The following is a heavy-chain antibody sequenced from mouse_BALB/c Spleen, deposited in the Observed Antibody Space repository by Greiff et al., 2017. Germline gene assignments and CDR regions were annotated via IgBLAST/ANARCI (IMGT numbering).Heavy chain of an antibody. V-gene: IGHV2-9*02. D-gene: IGHD2-3*01. CDR3: ARDFLDGCDY. Sequence: VKLMESGPGLVAPSQSLSITCTVSGFSLTSYGVHWVRQPPGKGLEWLGVIWAGGSTNYNSALMSRLSISKDNSKSQVFLKMNSLQTDDTAMYYCARDFLDGCDYWGQGTTLTVSS. J-gene: IGHJ2*01. CDR2: IWAGGST. CDR1: GFSLTSYG.